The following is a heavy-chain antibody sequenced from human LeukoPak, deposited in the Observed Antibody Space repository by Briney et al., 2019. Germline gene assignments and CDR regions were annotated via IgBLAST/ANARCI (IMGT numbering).Heavy chain of an antibody. Sequence: SVKVSCKASGGTFSSYAISWVRQAPGQGLEWMGGIIPIFGTANYAQKFQGRVTITADKSTSTAYMELSRLRSDDTAVYYCGGGGGYSSSWYEIDYWGQGTLVTVSS. CDR2: IIPIFGTA. V-gene: IGHV1-69*06. D-gene: IGHD6-13*01. J-gene: IGHJ4*02. CDR3: GGGGGYSSSWYEIDY. CDR1: GGTFSSYA.